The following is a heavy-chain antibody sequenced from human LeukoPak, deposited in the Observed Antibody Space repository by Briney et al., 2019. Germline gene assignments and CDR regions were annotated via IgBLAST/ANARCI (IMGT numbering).Heavy chain of an antibody. J-gene: IGHJ6*03. Sequence: ASVKVSCKXSGYTFSAYGISWVRQAPGQGPEWMGWISAYNGDTKYAQNFQDRVIMTTDTSTATAYMELRGLTSDDTAVYFCARGGYNWNVGFGWDYSYYYMDVWGQGSTVIVSS. CDR2: ISAYNGDT. CDR3: ARGGYNWNVGFGWDYSYYYMDV. D-gene: IGHD1-20*01. V-gene: IGHV1-18*01. CDR1: GYTFSAYG.